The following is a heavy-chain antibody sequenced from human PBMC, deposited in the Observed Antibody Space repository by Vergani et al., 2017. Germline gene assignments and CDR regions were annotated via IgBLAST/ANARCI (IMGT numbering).Heavy chain of an antibody. D-gene: IGHD1-26*01. Sequence: EVQLVESGGGLVQPGGSLRLSCAASGFTFSSYWMSWVRQAPGKGLEWVANIKQDGSEKYYVDSVKGRFTISRDNAKNSLYLQMNSLRAEDTAVYYCAKDLEWELPSCDYWGQGTLVTVSS. CDR1: GFTFSSYW. CDR2: IKQDGSEK. V-gene: IGHV3-7*03. J-gene: IGHJ4*02. CDR3: AKDLEWELPSCDY.